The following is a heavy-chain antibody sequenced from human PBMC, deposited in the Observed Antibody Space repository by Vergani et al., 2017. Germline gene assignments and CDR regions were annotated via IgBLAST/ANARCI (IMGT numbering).Heavy chain of an antibody. CDR1: GGSFSGYY. CDR2: INHSGST. D-gene: IGHD3-3*01. Sequence: QVQLQQWGAGLLKPSETLSLTCAVYGGSFSGYYWSWIRQPPGKGLEWIGEINHSGSTIYNPSLKSRVTISVDTSKNQFSLKLSSVTAADTAVYYCARAVNYDFWSGRSGYYDYWGQGTLVTVSS. V-gene: IGHV4-34*01. CDR3: ARAVNYDFWSGRSGYYDY. J-gene: IGHJ4*02.